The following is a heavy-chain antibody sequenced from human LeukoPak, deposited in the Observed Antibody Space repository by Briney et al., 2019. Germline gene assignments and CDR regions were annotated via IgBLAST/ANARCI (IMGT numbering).Heavy chain of an antibody. CDR1: TDSISSHY. CDR3: ARDLITVTKGFDI. V-gene: IGHV4-59*11. Sequence: SETLSLTCAVSTDSISSHYWSWIRQPPGKGLEWIGYISYIGSTNYNPSLKSRVTISIDTSKNQFSLKLRSVTAADTAVYYCARDLITVTKGFDIWGQGTMVSVST. D-gene: IGHD4-17*01. CDR2: ISYIGST. J-gene: IGHJ3*02.